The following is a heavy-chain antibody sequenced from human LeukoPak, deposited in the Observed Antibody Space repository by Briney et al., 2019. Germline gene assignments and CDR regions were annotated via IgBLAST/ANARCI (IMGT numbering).Heavy chain of an antibody. V-gene: IGHV1-3*01. Sequence: ASVKVSCKASGYTFTSYAMHWVRQAPGQRLEWMGWINAGNGNTKYSQKFQGRVTITRDTSASTAYMELSSLRSEDTAVYYCARRIIAARPPGWFDPWGQGTLVTVSS. CDR1: GYTFTSYA. CDR3: ARRIIAARPPGWFDP. D-gene: IGHD6-6*01. CDR2: INAGNGNT. J-gene: IGHJ5*02.